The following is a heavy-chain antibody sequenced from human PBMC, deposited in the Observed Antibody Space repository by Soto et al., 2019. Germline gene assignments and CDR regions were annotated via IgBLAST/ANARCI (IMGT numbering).Heavy chain of an antibody. CDR1: GFTFSSYA. Sequence: QVQLVESGGGVVQPGRSLRLSSAASGFTFSSYAMHWVRQAPGKGLEWVAVIAYDGSNKYYADSVKGRFTISRDNSKNTLYLQMNSLRAEVTAVYYCARATVTTVPFDYWGQGTLVTVSS. D-gene: IGHD4-17*01. V-gene: IGHV3-30-3*01. CDR2: IAYDGSNK. J-gene: IGHJ4*02. CDR3: ARATVTTVPFDY.